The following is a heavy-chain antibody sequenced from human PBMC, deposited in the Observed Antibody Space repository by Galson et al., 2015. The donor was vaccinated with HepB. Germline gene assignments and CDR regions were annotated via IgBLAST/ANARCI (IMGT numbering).Heavy chain of an antibody. Sequence: SLRLSCAASGFTFSSYAMHWVRQAPGKGLEWVAVISYGGSSKYYADSVKGRFTISRDNSKNTVYLQMNSLRIEDTAVYYCARGAYSDSGGYYYYHGMDVWGQGTTVTVSS. J-gene: IGHJ6*02. V-gene: IGHV3-30*04. CDR3: ARGAYSDSGGYYYYHGMDV. CDR2: ISYGGSSK. D-gene: IGHD3-22*01. CDR1: GFTFSSYA.